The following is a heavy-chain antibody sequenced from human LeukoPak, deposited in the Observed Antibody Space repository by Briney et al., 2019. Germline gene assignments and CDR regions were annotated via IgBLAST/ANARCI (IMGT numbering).Heavy chain of an antibody. CDR2: ISGSDAGT. CDR1: GFTFNKYA. CDR3: ATTTWNYCLGY. V-gene: IGHV3-23*01. J-gene: IGHJ4*02. D-gene: IGHD1-7*01. Sequence: GGSLRLSCAASGFTFNKYAMSWVRQAPGKGLEWVSAISGSDAGTSYADSVKGRFTISRDNSKNTLYLQMNSLRAEDTAVYYCATTTWNYCLGYWGQGTLVTVSS.